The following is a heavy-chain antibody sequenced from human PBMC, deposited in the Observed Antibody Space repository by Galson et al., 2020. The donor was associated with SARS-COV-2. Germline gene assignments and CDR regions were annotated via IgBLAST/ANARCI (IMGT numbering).Heavy chain of an antibody. CDR1: GFTFSSYA. D-gene: IGHD3-9*01. Sequence: GGSLRLSCAASGFTFSSYAMHWVRQAPGKGLEWVAVISYDGSNKYYADSVKGRFTISRDNSKNTLYLQMNSLRAEDTAVYYCARDKEDGYYDILTGYYNPYYYYYGMDVWGQGTTVTVSS. CDR3: ARDKEDGYYDILTGYYNPYYYYYGMDV. J-gene: IGHJ6*02. CDR2: ISYDGSNK. V-gene: IGHV3-30*04.